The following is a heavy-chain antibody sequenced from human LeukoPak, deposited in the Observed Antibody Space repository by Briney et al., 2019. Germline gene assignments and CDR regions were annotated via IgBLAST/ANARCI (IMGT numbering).Heavy chain of an antibody. J-gene: IGHJ4*02. CDR3: AMSGYSSSRFDY. CDR1: GFTFSSYS. Sequence: GGSLRLSCAASGFTFSSYSVNWVRQAPGKGLEWVSYISSSSSTIYYADSVKGRFIISRDNAKNSLHLQMNSLRAEDTAVYYCAMSGYSSSRFDYWGQGTLVTVSS. CDR2: ISSSSSTI. V-gene: IGHV3-48*01. D-gene: IGHD6-13*01.